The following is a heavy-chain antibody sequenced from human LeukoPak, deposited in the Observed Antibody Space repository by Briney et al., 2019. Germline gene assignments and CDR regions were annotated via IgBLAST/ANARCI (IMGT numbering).Heavy chain of an antibody. CDR1: GGSISSYY. CDR3: ARGRRVVTAIYWFDP. J-gene: IGHJ5*02. V-gene: IGHV4-59*01. D-gene: IGHD2-21*02. Sequence: SETLSLTCTVSGGSISSYYWSWIRQPPGKGLEWIGYINYSGSTNYNPSLKSRVTISVDTSKNQFSLKLSSVTAADTAVYYCARGRRVVTAIYWFDPWGQGTLVTVSS. CDR2: INYSGST.